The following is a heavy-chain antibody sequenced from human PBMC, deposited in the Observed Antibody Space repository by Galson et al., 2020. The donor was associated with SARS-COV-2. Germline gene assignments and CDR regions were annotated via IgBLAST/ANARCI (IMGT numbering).Heavy chain of an antibody. CDR1: GFTFSTND. J-gene: IGHJ5*02. D-gene: IGHD1-26*01. Sequence: GGSLRLSCSASGFTFSTNDIHCVRQAPGQGLEYVAAINAKVDSTYYADTVKGRFTISRDNSKDTLFLHMRSLRLDETAVYYCAKVGFATYTSWGQGTLVTVAS. CDR2: INAKVDST. V-gene: IGHV3-64D*06. CDR3: AKVGFATYTS.